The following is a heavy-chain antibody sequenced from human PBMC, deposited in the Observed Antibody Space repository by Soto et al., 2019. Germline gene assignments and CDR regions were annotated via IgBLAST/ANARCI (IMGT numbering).Heavy chain of an antibody. CDR3: ENDLGWFYYFWFSP. Sequence: GVSLRLSCAASGFTFSSYAMSWVRQAPGKGLEWVSAISGSGGSTYYADSVKGRFTISRDNSKNTLYLQMNSLRAEDTAVYYCENDLGWFYYFWFSPWGQGTLGTVS. V-gene: IGHV3-23*01. CDR2: ISGSGGST. CDR1: GFTFSSYA. D-gene: IGHD3-3*01. J-gene: IGHJ5*02.